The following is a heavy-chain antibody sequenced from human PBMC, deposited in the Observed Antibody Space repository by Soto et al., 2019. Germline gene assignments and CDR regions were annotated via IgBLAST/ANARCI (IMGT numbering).Heavy chain of an antibody. CDR1: GGSFSGYY. Sequence: QVQLQQWGAGLLKPSETLSLTCAVYGGSFSGYYWSWIRQPPGKGLEWIGEINHSGSTNYNPSLKSGVTISIDTSKNQFSLKLSSVTSADTAVYYCASNGIGVGSPPGFYYYGMDVWGQGTTVTVSS. V-gene: IGHV4-34*01. CDR3: ASNGIGVGSPPGFYYYGMDV. J-gene: IGHJ6*02. CDR2: INHSGST. D-gene: IGHD2-2*01.